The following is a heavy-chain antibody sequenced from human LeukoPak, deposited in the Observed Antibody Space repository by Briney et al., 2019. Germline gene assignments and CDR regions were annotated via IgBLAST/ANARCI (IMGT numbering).Heavy chain of an antibody. V-gene: IGHV3-21*01. D-gene: IGHD4-11*01. CDR2: ISSSSSYI. CDR3: ARDNYGANFDY. Sequence: GGSLRLSCAASGFTFSSYSMNWVRQAPGEGLEWVSSISSSSSYIYYADSVKGRFTISRDNAKNSLYLQMNSLRAEDTAVYYCARDNYGANFDYWGQGTLVTVSS. J-gene: IGHJ4*02. CDR1: GFTFSSYS.